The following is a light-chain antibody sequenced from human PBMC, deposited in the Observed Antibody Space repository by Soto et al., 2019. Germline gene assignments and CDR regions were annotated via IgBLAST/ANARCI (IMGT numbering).Light chain of an antibody. CDR1: QSIGNY. V-gene: IGKV3-11*01. J-gene: IGKJ4*01. CDR3: QQYGSFS. CDR2: ATS. Sequence: EVVLTQSPATLSLSPGEGATLSCRASQSIGNYLAWYQQKPGQAPRLLIYATSNRATGIPARFSGSGSGTDFTLTISSLEPEDFAVYYCQQYGSFSFGGGTKVEI.